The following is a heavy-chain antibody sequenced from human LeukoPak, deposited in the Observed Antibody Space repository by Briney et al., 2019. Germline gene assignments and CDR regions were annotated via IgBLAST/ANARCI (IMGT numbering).Heavy chain of an antibody. J-gene: IGHJ1*01. Sequence: SQTLSLTCALSGDRVSSNSATWNWIRQSPSRGLEWLGRTYYRSKWYKYYAVSVKGRITINPDTSKNQFSLQLNSVTPEDTAVYYCARGPSYFQHWGQGTLVTVSS. V-gene: IGHV6-1*01. CDR1: GDRVSSNSAT. CDR3: ARGPSYFQH. CDR2: TYYRSKWYK.